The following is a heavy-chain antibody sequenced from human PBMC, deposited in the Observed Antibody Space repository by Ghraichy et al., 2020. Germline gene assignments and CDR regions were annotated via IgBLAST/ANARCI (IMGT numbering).Heavy chain of an antibody. V-gene: IGHV4-4*07. Sequence: SETLSLTCTVSGGSIGTYYWRWIRQPAGKGLECIGRIYNTGSTNYNPPLKSRVTMSIETSNDQFSLKLSSVTAAHTAVYYCARGPQLGQWPLGDWFDPWGQGILVTVSS. J-gene: IGHJ5*02. D-gene: IGHD6-19*01. CDR3: ARGPQLGQWPLGDWFDP. CDR2: IYNTGST. CDR1: GGSIGTYY.